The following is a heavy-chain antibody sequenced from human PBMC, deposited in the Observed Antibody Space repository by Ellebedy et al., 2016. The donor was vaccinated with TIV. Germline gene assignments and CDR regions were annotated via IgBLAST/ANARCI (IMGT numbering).Heavy chain of an antibody. CDR2: ISDSGSSI. V-gene: IGHV3-11*01. CDR3: ARDFDTAPMKTIFDY. Sequence: PGGSLRLSCAASGFTFSHYYMNWIRQAPGKGLEWLSYISDSGSSILYADSVGGRFTISRDNAKNSLYLEMNNLRADDTAVYYCARDFDTAPMKTIFDYWGHGTLVTVSS. CDR1: GFTFSHYY. J-gene: IGHJ4*01. D-gene: IGHD5-18*01.